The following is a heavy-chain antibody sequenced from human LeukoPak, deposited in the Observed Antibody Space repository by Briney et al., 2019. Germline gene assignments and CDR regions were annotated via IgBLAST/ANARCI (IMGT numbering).Heavy chain of an antibody. Sequence: ASVKVSCRASGYTFTGYYMHWVRQAPGQGLEWMGWINPNSGGTNYAQKFQGRVTMTRDTSISTAYMELSRLRSDDTAVYYCARDHMNYYDSSGSYYMDVWGKGTTVTISS. J-gene: IGHJ6*03. D-gene: IGHD3-22*01. CDR2: INPNSGGT. CDR3: ARDHMNYYDSSGSYYMDV. CDR1: GYTFTGYY. V-gene: IGHV1-2*02.